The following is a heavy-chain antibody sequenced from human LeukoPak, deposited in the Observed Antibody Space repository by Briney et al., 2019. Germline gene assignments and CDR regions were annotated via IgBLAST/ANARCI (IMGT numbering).Heavy chain of an antibody. V-gene: IGHV3-48*02. Sequence: PGGSLRLSCAASGFTFSNAWMSWVRQAPGKGLEWVSYIGGTHSNIYYADSVKGRFTISRDDAKNSLYLQMNSLRDEGTAVYYCARDRDYAFDSWGQGTLVTVSS. CDR2: IGGTHSNI. D-gene: IGHD4-17*01. J-gene: IGHJ4*02. CDR1: GFTFSNAW. CDR3: ARDRDYAFDS.